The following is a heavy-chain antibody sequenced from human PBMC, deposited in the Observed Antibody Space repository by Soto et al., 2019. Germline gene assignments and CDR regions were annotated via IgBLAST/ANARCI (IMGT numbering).Heavy chain of an antibody. CDR3: ARVSRDYHLYYFDY. CDR2: ISTTRNYT. Sequence: SCIVSGFTFSDHFMAWVRQAPGKGLEWVSDISTTRNYTKYADSVKGRFSMSRDNARNSVYLQMNRLRADDTAVYYCARVSRDYHLYYFDYWGQGALVTVSS. J-gene: IGHJ4*02. CDR1: GFTFSDHF. D-gene: IGHD2-21*01. V-gene: IGHV3-11*06.